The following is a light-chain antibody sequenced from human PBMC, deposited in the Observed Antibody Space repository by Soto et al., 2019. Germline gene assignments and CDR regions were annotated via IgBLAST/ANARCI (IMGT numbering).Light chain of an antibody. Sequence: QSALTQPASVSGSPGQSITISCTGTSSDVGGYNYVSWYQQHPGKAPKLMIYEVSNRPSGVSNRFSGSKSGNTASLTISGLQAEDEADYYCSSYPSSSPYLVFGGGTKLTVL. CDR1: SSDVGGYNY. CDR3: SSYPSSSPYLV. CDR2: EVS. J-gene: IGLJ3*02. V-gene: IGLV2-14*01.